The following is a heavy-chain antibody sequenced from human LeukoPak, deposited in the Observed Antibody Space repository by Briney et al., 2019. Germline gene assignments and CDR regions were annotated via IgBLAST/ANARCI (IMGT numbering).Heavy chain of an antibody. CDR2: IYYSGST. V-gene: IGHV4-59*08. D-gene: IGHD3-10*01. CDR1: GGSISSYY. Sequence: PSETLSLTCTVSGGSISSYYWSWIRQPPGKGLEWIGYIYYSGSTNYNPSLKSRVTISVDTSKNQFSLKLSSVTAADTAVYYCGRKRGSWSGGFAYWGQGTLVTVSS. CDR3: GRKRGSWSGGFAY. J-gene: IGHJ4*02.